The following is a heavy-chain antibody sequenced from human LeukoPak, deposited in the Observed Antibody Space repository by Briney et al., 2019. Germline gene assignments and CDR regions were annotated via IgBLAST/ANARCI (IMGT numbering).Heavy chain of an antibody. Sequence: GGSLRLSCAASGFTFSSYAMSWVRQAPGEGLEWVSAISGSGGSTYYADSVKGRFTISRDNSRDTLYLQMNSLRAEDTAVYYCARYEYGGIDYWGQGTLVTVSS. CDR3: ARYEYGGIDY. D-gene: IGHD4-23*01. CDR2: ISGSGGST. J-gene: IGHJ4*02. V-gene: IGHV3-23*01. CDR1: GFTFSSYA.